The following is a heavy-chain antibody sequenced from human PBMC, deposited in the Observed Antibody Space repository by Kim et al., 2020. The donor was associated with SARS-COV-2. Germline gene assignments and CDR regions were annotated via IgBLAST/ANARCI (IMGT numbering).Heavy chain of an antibody. V-gene: IGHV3-23*01. D-gene: IGHD3-16*01. CDR2: GVGT. CDR3: ARDLGGADV. J-gene: IGHJ6*02. Sequence: GVGTEYADSVKGRFSISRDNSNNTVFLQMNSLRGDDTAVYYCARDLGGADVWGQGTTVIVSS.